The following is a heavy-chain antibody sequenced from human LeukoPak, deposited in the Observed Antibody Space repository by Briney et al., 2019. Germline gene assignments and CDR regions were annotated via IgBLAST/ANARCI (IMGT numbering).Heavy chain of an antibody. CDR2: IIWNGGST. D-gene: IGHD2-2*01. J-gene: IGHJ5*02. V-gene: IGHV3-20*04. CDR3: ARERCRSSTSCGFDP. Sequence: GGSLRLSCAASGFTFDDYGMSWVRQAPGKGLEWVSGIIWNGGSTGYADSVKGRFTISRDNAKNSLYLQMNSLRAEDTALYYCARERCRSSTSCGFDPWGQGTLVTVSS. CDR1: GFTFDDYG.